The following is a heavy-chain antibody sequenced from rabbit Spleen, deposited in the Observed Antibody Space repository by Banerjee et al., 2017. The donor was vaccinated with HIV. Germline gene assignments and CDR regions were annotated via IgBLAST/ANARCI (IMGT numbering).Heavy chain of an antibody. CDR2: IYAARGTT. CDR1: GLDFTSYYY. D-gene: IGHD4-1*01. J-gene: IGHJ3*01. V-gene: IGHV1S43*01. Sequence: QEQLKESGGGLVKPGGTVTRTCTASGLDFTSYYYMCWVRQAPGKGLEWIGIIYAARGTTENASWVNRRFPSSSDKAQSTVDLKMPSLAAADTTPSFCARARVPWLGLTRLDLWGPGTLVT. CDR3: ARARVPWLGLTRLDL.